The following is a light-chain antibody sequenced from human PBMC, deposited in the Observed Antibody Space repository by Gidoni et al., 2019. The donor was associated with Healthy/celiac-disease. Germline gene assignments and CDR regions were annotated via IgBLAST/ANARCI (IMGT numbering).Light chain of an antibody. Sequence: EIVLTQSPGTLSLSPGERATLSCRASQSVSSSYLAWYQQKPGQAPRLLIYGASSRATGITDRFSGSGSGTDFTLTISRLETEDFAVYYCQQYGSSPPLTFXPXTKVDIK. CDR3: QQYGSSPPLT. CDR1: QSVSSSY. CDR2: GAS. V-gene: IGKV3-20*01. J-gene: IGKJ3*01.